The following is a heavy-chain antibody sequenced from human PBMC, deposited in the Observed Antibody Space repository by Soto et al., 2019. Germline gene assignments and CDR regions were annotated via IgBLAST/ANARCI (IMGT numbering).Heavy chain of an antibody. CDR2: IYHSGST. V-gene: IGHV4-59*12. J-gene: IGHJ6*02. Sequence: SETLSLSCTVSGGSISSYYWSWIRQPPGKGLEWIGYIYHSGSTCYNPSLKSRITISVDRSKNQFSLKLSSVTAADTAVYYCARGGDFEAYYYGMDVWGQGTTVTVSS. CDR1: GGSISSYY. CDR3: ARGGDFEAYYYGMDV. D-gene: IGHD3-10*01.